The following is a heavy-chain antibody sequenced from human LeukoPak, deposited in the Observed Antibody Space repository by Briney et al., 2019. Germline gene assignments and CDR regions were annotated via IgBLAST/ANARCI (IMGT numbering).Heavy chain of an antibody. V-gene: IGHV4-39*01. CDR1: GGSITSISYY. Sequence: SETLSLTCTVSGGSITSISYYWGGIRQPPGKGREWIGSIYYSGSNYYNPSLKSRVTISVDKSKNQFSLRLSSVTAADTAVYYCARAGYNYGDFDYWGQGTLVTVSS. D-gene: IGHD5-24*01. J-gene: IGHJ4*02. CDR2: IYYSGSN. CDR3: ARAGYNYGDFDY.